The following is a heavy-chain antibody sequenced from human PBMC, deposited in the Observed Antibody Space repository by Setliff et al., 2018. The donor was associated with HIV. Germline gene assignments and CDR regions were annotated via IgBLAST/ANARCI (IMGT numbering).Heavy chain of an antibody. CDR1: GFTFSTYS. Sequence: VTTGGSLRLSCEASGFTFSTYSMNWVRQAPGKGLEWVSSISSSSRSKYYADSVKGRFTISRDNAKNSLYLQMNSLTAEDTAVYYRARDVSWRVRTYIDYWGQGALVTVSS. D-gene: IGHD3-3*01. J-gene: IGHJ4*02. CDR3: ARDVSWRVRTYIDY. CDR2: ISSSSRSK. V-gene: IGHV3-21*01.